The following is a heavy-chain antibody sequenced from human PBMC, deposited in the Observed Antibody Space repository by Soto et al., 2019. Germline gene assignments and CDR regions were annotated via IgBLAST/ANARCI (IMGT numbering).Heavy chain of an antibody. CDR3: RNRPRA. CDR1: GFTVGNNY. Sequence: EVQLVESGGGLVQPGGSLRLSCVASGFTVGNNYMSWVRQAPGKGLEWVSLIYSVGTTHYADSVRGRFTISRDSSKNTLYLEMKSLRREATAIYYCRNRPRAWGQGTLVTVSS. D-gene: IGHD6-6*01. CDR2: IYSVGTT. V-gene: IGHV3-66*01. J-gene: IGHJ5*02.